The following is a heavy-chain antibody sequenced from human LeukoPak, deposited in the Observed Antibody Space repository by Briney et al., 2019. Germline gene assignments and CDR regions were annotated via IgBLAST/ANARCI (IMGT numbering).Heavy chain of an antibody. D-gene: IGHD2-8*01. CDR2: INHSGST. CDR1: GGSFSGYY. Sequence: PSETLSLTCAVYGGSFSGYYWSWIRQPPGKGLEWIGEINHSGSTNYNPSLKSRVTISVDTSKNQFSLKLSSVTAADTAVYYCARARASPCTNGVCYTRYYFDYWGQGTLVTVSS. CDR3: ARARASPCTNGVCYTRYYFDY. V-gene: IGHV4-34*01. J-gene: IGHJ4*02.